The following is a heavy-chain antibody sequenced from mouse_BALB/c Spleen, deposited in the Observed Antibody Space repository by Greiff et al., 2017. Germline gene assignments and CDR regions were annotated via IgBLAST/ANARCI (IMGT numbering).Heavy chain of an antibody. CDR3: ARHYGSSYWYFEV. CDR1: GFSLTSYG. J-gene: IGHJ1*01. CDR2: IWSDGST. Sequence: VQLQESGPDLVAPSQSLSITCTVSGFSLTSYGVHWVRQPPGKGLEWLVVIWSDGSTTYNSALKSRLSISKDNSKSQVFLKMNSLQTDDTAMYYCARHYGSSYWYFEVWGAGTTVTVSS. D-gene: IGHD1-1*01. V-gene: IGHV2-6-2*01.